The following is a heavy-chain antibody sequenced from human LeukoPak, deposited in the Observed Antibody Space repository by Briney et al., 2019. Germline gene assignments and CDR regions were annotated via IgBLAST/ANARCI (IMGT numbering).Heavy chain of an antibody. CDR1: GGSISSYY. CDR2: IYYSGST. Sequence: SETLSLTCTVSGGSISSYYWSWIRQPPGKGLEWIGYIYYSGSTNYNPSLKSRVTISVDASKNQFSLQLGSVTAADTAVYYCAREGGSYPNWFDPWGQGTLVTVSS. V-gene: IGHV4-59*01. CDR3: AREGGSYPNWFDP. J-gene: IGHJ5*02. D-gene: IGHD1-26*01.